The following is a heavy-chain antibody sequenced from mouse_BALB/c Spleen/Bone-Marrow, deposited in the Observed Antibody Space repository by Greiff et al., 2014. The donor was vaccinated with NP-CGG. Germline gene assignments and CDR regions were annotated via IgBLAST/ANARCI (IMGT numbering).Heavy chain of an antibody. CDR2: IYPGNSDT. D-gene: IGHD2-5*01. Sequence: VQLQQSGTVLARPGASVKMSCKASGYSFTSYWMHWVKQRPGQGLEWIGAIYPGNSDTSYNQKFKGKAKLTAVTSASTAYMELSSLTNEDSAVYYCTFPVKADFAYWGQGTLVTVSA. V-gene: IGHV1-5*01. CDR3: TFPVKADFAY. J-gene: IGHJ3*01. CDR1: GYSFTSYW.